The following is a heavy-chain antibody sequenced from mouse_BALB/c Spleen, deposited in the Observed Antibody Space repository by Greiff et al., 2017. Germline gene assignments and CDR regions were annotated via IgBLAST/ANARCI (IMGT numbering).Heavy chain of an antibody. D-gene: IGHD1-1*01. CDR1: GYTFTSYW. Sequence: QVQLKQSGAELARPGASVKLSCKASGYTFTSYWMQWVKQRPGQGLEWIGAIYPGDGDTRYTQKFKGKATLTADKSSSTAYMQLSSLASEDSAVYYCATSPTVMGYWGQGTTLTVSS. CDR2: IYPGDGDT. J-gene: IGHJ2*01. CDR3: ATSPTVMGY. V-gene: IGHV1-87*01.